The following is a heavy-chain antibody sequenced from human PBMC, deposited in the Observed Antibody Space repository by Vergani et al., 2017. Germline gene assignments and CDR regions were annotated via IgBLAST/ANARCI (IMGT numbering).Heavy chain of an antibody. CDR2: IIAYNGNT. V-gene: IGHV1-18*04. Sequence: QVQLVHSAPEVKKPGASVKVSCKSSGYTFTSDGISWVRQATGQGSEWMGLIIAYNGNTNYAQKPQGRVTMTTDTSTSTAYMEMRSLRSDDTAVYYCARDPDIVVVPAAPYYYYYYGMDVWGQGTTVTVSS. J-gene: IGHJ6*02. CDR1: GYTFTSDG. CDR3: ARDPDIVVVPAAPYYYYYYGMDV. D-gene: IGHD2-2*01.